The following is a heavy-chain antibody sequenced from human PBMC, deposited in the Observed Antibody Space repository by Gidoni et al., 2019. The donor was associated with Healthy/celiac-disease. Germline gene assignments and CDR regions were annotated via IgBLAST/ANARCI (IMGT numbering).Heavy chain of an antibody. V-gene: IGHV3-43*02. Sequence: EVQLVESGGGVVQPGGSLRLSCAASGFTFDDYAMHWVRQAPGKGLEWVSLISGDGGSTYYADSVKGRFTISRDNSKNSLYLQMNSLRTEDTALYYCAKDIPYYYDSSGHGDWGQGTLVTVSS. CDR3: AKDIPYYYDSSGHGD. J-gene: IGHJ4*02. D-gene: IGHD3-22*01. CDR1: GFTFDDYA. CDR2: ISGDGGST.